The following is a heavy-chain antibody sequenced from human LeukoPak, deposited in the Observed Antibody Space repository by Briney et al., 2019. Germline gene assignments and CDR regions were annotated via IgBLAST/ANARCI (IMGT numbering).Heavy chain of an antibody. Sequence: PSETLSLTCTVSGVSISRYYWGWIRQPPGKGLECIRDSYYSGSTNYNPSLKSRDTISVDTSNYQCSLKLSSVTAADTAVYYCAIVLTRIFDYWGQGTPVTVSS. CDR1: GVSISRYY. CDR3: AIVLTRIFDY. J-gene: IGHJ4*02. V-gene: IGHV4-59*01. CDR2: SYYSGST. D-gene: IGHD2-15*01.